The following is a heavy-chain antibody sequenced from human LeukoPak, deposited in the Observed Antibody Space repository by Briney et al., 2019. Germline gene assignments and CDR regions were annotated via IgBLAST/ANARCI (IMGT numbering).Heavy chain of an antibody. CDR1: GGSISSYY. D-gene: IGHD2-15*01. CDR3: ARDRGIEYCSGGSCYSLTEPGLDY. Sequence: SETLSLTCTVSGGSISSYYWSWIRQPPGKGLEWIGYIYYSGSTNYNPSLKSRVTISVDTSKNQFSLKLSSVTAADTAVYYCARDRGIEYCSGGSCYSLTEPGLDYWGQGTLVTVSS. J-gene: IGHJ4*02. CDR2: IYYSGST. V-gene: IGHV4-59*01.